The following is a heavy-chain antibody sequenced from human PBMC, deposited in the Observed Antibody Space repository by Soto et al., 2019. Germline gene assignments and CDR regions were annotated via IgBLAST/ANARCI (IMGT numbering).Heavy chain of an antibody. CDR3: AKVRLTDYLRYAPHL. CDR1: GFTFNNYA. J-gene: IGHJ3*01. D-gene: IGHD2-8*01. V-gene: IGHV3-23*01. Sequence: PGGSLRLSCASSGFTFNNYATNCVRQATVRGLEWVSIISPNGDSTYYADSVKGRFTISRDNSQNTVFLQMNSLRAEDTVIFFCAKVRLTDYLRYAPHLWGQGTLVTVS. CDR2: ISPNGDST.